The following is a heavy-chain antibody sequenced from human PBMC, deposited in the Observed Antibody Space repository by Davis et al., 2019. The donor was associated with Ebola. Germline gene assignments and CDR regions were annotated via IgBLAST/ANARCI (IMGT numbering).Heavy chain of an antibody. V-gene: IGHV4-59*01. CDR3: AREYYYEANWFDP. CDR1: GGSISSYY. J-gene: IGHJ5*02. Sequence: SETLSLTCTVSGGSISSYYWSWIRQPPGKGLEWIGYIYYSGSTNYNPSLKSRVTISVDTSKNQFSLKLSSVTAADTAVYYCAREYYYEANWFDPWGQGTLVTVSS. CDR2: IYYSGST. D-gene: IGHD3-22*01.